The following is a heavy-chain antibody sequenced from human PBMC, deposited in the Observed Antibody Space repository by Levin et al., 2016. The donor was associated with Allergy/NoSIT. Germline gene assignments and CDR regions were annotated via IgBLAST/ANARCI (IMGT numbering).Heavy chain of an antibody. CDR1: GASISTYY. V-gene: IGHV4-59*13. CDR2: IYYNGDT. J-gene: IGHJ6*03. D-gene: IGHD2-2*01. Sequence: GSLRLSCTVSGASISTYYWTWIRQPPGKGLEWIGYIYYNGDTKYNPSLKSRVSISIDTSKNQFSLRLTSVTAADTAVYYCARESVVVPDSMGYYYMDVWGKGTTVTVSS. CDR3: ARESVVVPDSMGYYYMDV.